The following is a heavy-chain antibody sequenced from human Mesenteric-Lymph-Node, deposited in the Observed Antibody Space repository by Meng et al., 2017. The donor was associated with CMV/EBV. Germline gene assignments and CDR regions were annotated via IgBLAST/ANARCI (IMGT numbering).Heavy chain of an antibody. Sequence: ASVKVSCKASGYTFTSYDINWVRQATGQGLEWMGWINPNSGATNYAQKFQGRVTMTRDTSTTTAYMELSRLRSDDTAVYYCASLSRGYRDTLDVWGQGTVVTVSS. CDR3: ASLSRGYRDTLDV. V-gene: IGHV1-2*02. CDR2: INPNSGAT. D-gene: IGHD3-3*01. J-gene: IGHJ3*01. CDR1: GYTFTSYD.